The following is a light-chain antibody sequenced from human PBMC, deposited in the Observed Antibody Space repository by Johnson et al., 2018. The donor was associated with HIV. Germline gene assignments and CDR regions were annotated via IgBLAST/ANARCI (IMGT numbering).Light chain of an antibody. J-gene: IGLJ1*01. Sequence: LTQSPSVSAAPGQMVSISCSGSSSNIGKNYVSWYQQFPGTAPKLLIHENKKRPSGIPDRFSGSKSGTSATLGITGLQTGDEADYYCGTWDSGLSAWVFGTGTKVTVL. CDR1: SSNIGKNY. CDR3: GTWDSGLSAWV. V-gene: IGLV1-51*02. CDR2: ENK.